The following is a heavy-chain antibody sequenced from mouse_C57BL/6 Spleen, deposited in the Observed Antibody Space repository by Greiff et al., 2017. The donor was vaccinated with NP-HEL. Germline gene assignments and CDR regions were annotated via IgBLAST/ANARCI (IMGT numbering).Heavy chain of an antibody. V-gene: IGHV5-6*01. CDR1: GFTFSSYG. Sequence: DVQLVESGGDLVKPGGSLKLSCAASGFTFSSYGMSWVRQTPDKRLEWVATISSGGSYTYYPDSVKGRFTISRDNAKNTLYLQMSSLKSEDTAMYYCARQGTTVAYYFDYWGQGTTLTVSS. CDR2: ISSGGSYT. J-gene: IGHJ2*01. CDR3: ARQGTTVAYYFDY. D-gene: IGHD1-1*01.